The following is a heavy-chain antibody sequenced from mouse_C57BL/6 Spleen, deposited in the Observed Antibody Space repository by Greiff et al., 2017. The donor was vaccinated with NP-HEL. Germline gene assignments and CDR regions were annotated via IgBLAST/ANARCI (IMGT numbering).Heavy chain of an antibody. D-gene: IGHD1-1*01. J-gene: IGHJ4*01. CDR1: GYTFTSYW. V-gene: IGHV1-59*01. CDR3: ARRPITTVVAPYAMDD. CDR2: IDPSDSYT. Sequence: QVHVKQPGAELVRPGTSVKLSCKASGYTFTSYWMHWVKQRPGQGLEWIGVIDPSDSYTNYNQKFKGKATLTVDTSSSTAYMQLSSLTSEDSAVYYCARRPITTVVAPYAMDDWGQGTSVTVSS.